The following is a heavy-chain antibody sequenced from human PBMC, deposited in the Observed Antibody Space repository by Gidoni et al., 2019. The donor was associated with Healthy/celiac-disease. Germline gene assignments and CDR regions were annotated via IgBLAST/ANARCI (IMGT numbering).Heavy chain of an antibody. CDR2: INHSGST. CDR1: VGSFSGYY. D-gene: IGHD5-12*01. Sequence: QVQLQQWGAGLLKPSETLSLTCAVYVGSFSGYYWSWIRQPPGKGLEWIGEINHSGSTNYNPSLKSRVTISVDTSKNQFSLKLSSVTAADTAVYYCARADRVATTSYYFDYWGQGTLVTVSS. V-gene: IGHV4-34*01. J-gene: IGHJ4*02. CDR3: ARADRVATTSYYFDY.